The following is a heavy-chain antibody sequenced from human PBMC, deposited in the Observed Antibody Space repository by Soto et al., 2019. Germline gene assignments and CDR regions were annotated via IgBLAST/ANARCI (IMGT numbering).Heavy chain of an antibody. Sequence: SETLSLTCTVSGGSISGHYWTWIRQSPGKGLEWIGYIFFSGTTNYNPSLKSRVAISVDTSKNQFSLKLRSVTAADTAVYYCARVGSSGWSPDYWGQGTLVTVSS. CDR3: ARVGSSGWSPDY. V-gene: IGHV4-59*11. CDR1: GGSISGHY. J-gene: IGHJ4*02. D-gene: IGHD6-19*01. CDR2: IFFSGTT.